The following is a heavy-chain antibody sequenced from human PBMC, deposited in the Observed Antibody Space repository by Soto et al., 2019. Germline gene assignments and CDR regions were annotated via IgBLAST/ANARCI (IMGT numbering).Heavy chain of an antibody. D-gene: IGHD4-17*01. CDR1: GGSISSGDYY. V-gene: IGHV4-30-4*01. CDR3: ARQDYGDYYYYGMDV. Sequence: QVQLPESGPGLVKSSQTLSLTCTVSGGSISSGDYYWSWIRQPPGKGLEWIGYIYYSGSTYYNPSLKSRVTISVDMSKNQFSLKLSSVTAADTAVYYCARQDYGDYYYYGMDVWGQGTTVTVSS. CDR2: IYYSGST. J-gene: IGHJ6*02.